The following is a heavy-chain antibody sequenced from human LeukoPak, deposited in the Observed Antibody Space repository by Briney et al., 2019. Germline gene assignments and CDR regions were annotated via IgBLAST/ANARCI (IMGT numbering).Heavy chain of an antibody. J-gene: IGHJ4*02. Sequence: SETLSPTCAVYGGSFSGYYWSWIRQPPGKGLEWIGEINHSGSTNYNPSLKSRGTISVDTSKNQFSLKLSSVTAADTAVYYCARGRAYYYDSSGYYYGGPNYFGYWGQGTLVTVSS. CDR1: GGSFSGYY. V-gene: IGHV4-34*01. CDR2: INHSGST. CDR3: ARGRAYYYDSSGYYYGGPNYFGY. D-gene: IGHD3-22*01.